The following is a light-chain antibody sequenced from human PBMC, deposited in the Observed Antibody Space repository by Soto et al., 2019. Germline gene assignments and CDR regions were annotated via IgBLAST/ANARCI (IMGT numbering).Light chain of an antibody. V-gene: IGLV1-44*01. Sequence: QSVLTQPPSASGTPGQRVTFSCSGSTSNIGSNAGNWYQQLPGTAPKLLIYSNDRRPSGVPDRFSGSKSGTSASLAISRLQSEDEADYYCTAWDDSLNGRLFGGGTKLTVL. CDR1: TSNIGSNA. CDR3: TAWDDSLNGRL. J-gene: IGLJ2*01. CDR2: SND.